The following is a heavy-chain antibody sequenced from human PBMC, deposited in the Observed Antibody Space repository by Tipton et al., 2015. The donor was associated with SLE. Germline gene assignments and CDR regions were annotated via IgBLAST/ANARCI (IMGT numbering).Heavy chain of an antibody. Sequence: SLRLSCAVSGFSFGDYAMHWVRQAPGKGLEWVSGIGWNSGRIAYADSVKGRFTISRDNAKNSLYLQMNSLRIEDTAVYYCAKDTREDILIGYMGDYWGQGTLVTAAS. CDR3: AKDTREDILIGYMGDY. CDR1: GFSFGDYA. CDR2: IGWNSGRI. J-gene: IGHJ4*02. V-gene: IGHV3-9*01. D-gene: IGHD3-9*01.